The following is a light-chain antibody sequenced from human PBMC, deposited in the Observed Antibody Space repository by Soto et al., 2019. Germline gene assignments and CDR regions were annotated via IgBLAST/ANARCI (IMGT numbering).Light chain of an antibody. Sequence: QSVLTQPASVSGSPGQSITISCTGTNSDVGDYNHVSWYQHHPGKAPKLIIYEVTNRPSGVSNRFSGSKSGNTASLTISGLQAEDEADYYCSSYTSITTLDVFGTGTKVTVL. CDR3: SSYTSITTLDV. J-gene: IGLJ1*01. CDR1: NSDVGDYNH. V-gene: IGLV2-14*01. CDR2: EVT.